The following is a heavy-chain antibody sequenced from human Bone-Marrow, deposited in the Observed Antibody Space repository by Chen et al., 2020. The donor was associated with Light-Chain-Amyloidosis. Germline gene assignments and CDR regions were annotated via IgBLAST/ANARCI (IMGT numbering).Heavy chain of an antibody. CDR2: VNHRGTT. D-gene: IGHD2-15*01. CDR3: ARNSPPYCSGISCTHFDF. V-gene: IGHV4-34*01. CDR1: GGSFSGYD. Sequence: QVQLQQWGAGLLKPSETLSLTCAVYGGSFSGYDGNWIRQTPGKGLEWIGEVNHRGTTNYNPSLKSRVTMSVDTSSNQFSLNLTSVTAADTALYYCARNSPPYCSGISCTHFDFWGQGTLVSVSS. J-gene: IGHJ4*02.